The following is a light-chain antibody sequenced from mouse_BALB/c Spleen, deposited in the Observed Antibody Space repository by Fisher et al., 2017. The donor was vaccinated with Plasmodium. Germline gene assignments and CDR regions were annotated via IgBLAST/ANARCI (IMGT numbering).Light chain of an antibody. CDR3: QQHYSTPLT. CDR2: FSS. CDR1: QSLLNSSHQKNY. J-gene: IGKJ5*01. V-gene: IGKV8-24*01. Sequence: DIVLTQSPSSLALSVGQKVTMICKSSQSLLNSSHQKNYLAWYQQKQGQSPKLLVYFSSTTESGVHDSFIGSGSGTDFTLTISSVQAEDLADYFCQQHYSTPLTFGAGTKLYLK.